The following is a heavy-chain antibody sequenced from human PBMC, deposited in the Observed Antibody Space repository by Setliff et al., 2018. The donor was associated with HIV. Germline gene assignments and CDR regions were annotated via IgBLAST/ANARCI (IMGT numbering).Heavy chain of an antibody. Sequence: SETLSLTCTVSGGSISNYYWSWVRQPPGKGVEWIGYIYYSGSANYNPSLKSRVTMSVDTSKNQFSLKLSSVTAADTAVYYCARHQYCTNGVCYTAGIDYWGQGTLVTVSS. CDR3: ARHQYCTNGVCYTAGIDY. CDR2: IYYSGSA. J-gene: IGHJ4*02. D-gene: IGHD2-8*01. CDR1: GGSISNYY. V-gene: IGHV4-59*08.